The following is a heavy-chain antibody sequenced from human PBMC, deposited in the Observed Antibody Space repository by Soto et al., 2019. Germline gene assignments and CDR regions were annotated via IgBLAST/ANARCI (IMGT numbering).Heavy chain of an antibody. J-gene: IGHJ5*02. CDR3: XXXXXXXSGTAADP. V-gene: IGHV4-31*03. CDR2: IYYSGST. Sequence: QVQLQESGPGLVKPSQTLSLTCTVSGGSISSGGYYWSWIRQHPGKGLEWIGYIYYSGSTYYNPSLQSRVTISVDTSKNQFSLKLSSVTAADTAVYYCXXXXXXXSGTAADPWGQGTLVTVSS. D-gene: IGHD2-15*01. CDR1: GGSISSGGYY.